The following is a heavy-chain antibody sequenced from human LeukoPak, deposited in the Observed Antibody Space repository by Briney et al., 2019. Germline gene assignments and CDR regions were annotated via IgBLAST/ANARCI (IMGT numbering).Heavy chain of an antibody. CDR3: ATYPLSGYWYYFHY. D-gene: IGHD3-22*01. CDR1: GYTFIGYY. CDR2: INPNSGGT. J-gene: IGHJ4*02. Sequence: ASVKVSCKASGYTFIGYYVHWVRQAPGQGLEWMGWINPNSGGTNYAQKFQGRVTMTRDTSISTAYMELSRLRSDDTAVYYCATYPLSGYWYYFHYWSQGTLVTVSS. V-gene: IGHV1-2*02.